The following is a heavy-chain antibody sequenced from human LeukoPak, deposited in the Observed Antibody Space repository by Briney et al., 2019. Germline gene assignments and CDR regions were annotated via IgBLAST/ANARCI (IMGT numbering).Heavy chain of an antibody. D-gene: IGHD3-10*01. Sequence: GGSLRLSCAASGFTFSSYGMHWVRQAPGKGLEWVAFIRYDGSNKYYADSVKGRFTISSDNSKNTLYLQMNSLRAEDTAVYYCAKGGMVRGAIGGVDYWGQGTLVTVSS. CDR3: AKGGMVRGAIGGVDY. CDR2: IRYDGSNK. CDR1: GFTFSSYG. V-gene: IGHV3-30*02. J-gene: IGHJ4*02.